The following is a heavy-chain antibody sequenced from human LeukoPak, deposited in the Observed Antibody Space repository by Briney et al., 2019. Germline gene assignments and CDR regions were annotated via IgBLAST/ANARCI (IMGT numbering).Heavy chain of an antibody. CDR1: GGSFSGYY. CDR2: INHSGST. J-gene: IGHJ4*02. Sequence: KPSETLSLTCAVYGGSFSGYYWSWIRQPPGKGLEWIGEINHSGSTNYNPSLKSRVTISVDTSKNQFSLKLSSVTAADTAVYYCASRDNNQYYFDYWGQGTLVTVSS. D-gene: IGHD1/OR15-1a*01. V-gene: IGHV4-34*01. CDR3: ASRDNNQYYFDY.